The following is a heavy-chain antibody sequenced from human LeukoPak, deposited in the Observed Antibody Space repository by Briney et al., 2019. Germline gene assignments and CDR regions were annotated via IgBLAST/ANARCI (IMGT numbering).Heavy chain of an antibody. CDR3: AKVVGTGTTPTDY. Sequence: GGSLRLSCAASGFTFSSYEMNWVRQAPGKGLEWVSYISSSGSTRYYADSVKGRFTISRDNSKNMVFLQMKSLRAEDTAVYCAKVVGTGTTPTDYWGQGTLVTVSS. D-gene: IGHD1-1*01. CDR2: ISSSGSTR. V-gene: IGHV3-48*03. J-gene: IGHJ4*02. CDR1: GFTFSSYE.